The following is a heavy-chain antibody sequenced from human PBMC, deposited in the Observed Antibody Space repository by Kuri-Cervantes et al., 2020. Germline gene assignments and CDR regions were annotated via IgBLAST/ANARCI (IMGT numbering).Heavy chain of an antibody. Sequence: GESLKISCAASGLTFSSYGMHWVRQAPGKGLEWVAVIWYGGSNKNYADSVKGRFTISRDNSKNTLSLQMNSLRVEDTAVYYCARDYYGSGNLAGMDVWGQGTTVTVSS. CDR3: ARDYYGSGNLAGMDV. D-gene: IGHD3-10*01. J-gene: IGHJ6*02. CDR1: GLTFSSYG. V-gene: IGHV3-33*01. CDR2: IWYGGSNK.